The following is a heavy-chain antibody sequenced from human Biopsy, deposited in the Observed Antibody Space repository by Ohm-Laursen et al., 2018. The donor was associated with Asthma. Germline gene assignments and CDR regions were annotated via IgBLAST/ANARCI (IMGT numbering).Heavy chain of an antibody. J-gene: IGHJ4*02. CDR1: GGTFSSYA. V-gene: IGHV1-3*01. CDR2: INAGNGNT. CDR3: ARSSHITWGGYFDY. D-gene: IGHD1-14*01. Sequence: SVKVSCKASGGTFSSYAIHWVRQAPGQRLEWMGWINAGNGNTKYSQKFQGRVTITADESTGTAYMELSSLRSEDTAVYYCARSSHITWGGYFDYWGQGTLVTVSS.